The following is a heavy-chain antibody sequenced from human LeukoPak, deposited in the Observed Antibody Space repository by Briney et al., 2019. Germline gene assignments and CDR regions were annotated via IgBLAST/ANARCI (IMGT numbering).Heavy chain of an antibody. CDR3: ARDNLYYDSSGYYRDSNWFDP. D-gene: IGHD3-22*01. CDR1: GGPISSYY. Sequence: SETLSLTCTVSGGPISSYYWSWIRQPPGKGLEWIGYIYYSGSTNYNPSLKSRVTISVDTSKNQFSLKLSSVTAADTAVYYCARDNLYYDSSGYYRDSNWFDPWGQGTLVTVSS. V-gene: IGHV4-59*01. CDR2: IYYSGST. J-gene: IGHJ5*02.